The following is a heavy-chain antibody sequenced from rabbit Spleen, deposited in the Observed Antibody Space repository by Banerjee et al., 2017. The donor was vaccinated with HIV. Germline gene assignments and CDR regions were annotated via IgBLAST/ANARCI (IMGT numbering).Heavy chain of an antibody. CDR2: IYVGSSGGT. D-gene: IGHD1-1*01. V-gene: IGHV1S45*01. Sequence: QEQLEESGGDLVKPEGSLTLTCTASGFSFSSKAEMCWVRQAPGKGLEWIACIYVGSSGGTCYASRAKGRFSITKTSSTTVTLQMTSLTAADSAAYYCAKGINSGASRSDLWGPGTLVTVS. CDR3: AKGINSGASRSDL. J-gene: IGHJ4*01. CDR1: GFSFSSKAE.